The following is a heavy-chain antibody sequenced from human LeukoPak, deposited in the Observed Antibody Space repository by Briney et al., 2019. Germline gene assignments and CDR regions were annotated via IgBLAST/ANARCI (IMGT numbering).Heavy chain of an antibody. D-gene: IGHD3-22*01. CDR2: ISSTNNYI. J-gene: IGHJ4*02. CDR3: ARDYDSSGSFDY. CDR1: GFTFRSYT. Sequence: GGSLRLSCAASGFTFRSYTMTWVRDAPGKGREWVSSISSTNNYIYYADTGKGRFTISRDNAKHSLYLQMNGLEAEDTAVYYCARDYDSSGSFDYWGRGTLVAVSS. V-gene: IGHV3-21*01.